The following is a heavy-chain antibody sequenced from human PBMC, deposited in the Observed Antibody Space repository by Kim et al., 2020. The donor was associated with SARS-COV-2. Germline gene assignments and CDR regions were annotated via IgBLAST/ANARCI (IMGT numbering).Heavy chain of an antibody. CDR3: ARHWGPYYYYGMDV. Sequence: ETLSLTCTVSGGSISSSSYYWDWIRQPPGKGLEWIGSVDYSGSTSYNPSLKSRINIFVDMSKNQFSLKVTSVSAADTAVYYCARHWGPYYYYGMDVWGQGTTGTVFS. CDR2: VDYSGST. V-gene: IGHV4-39*01. D-gene: IGHD3-16*01. J-gene: IGHJ6*02. CDR1: GGSISSSSYY.